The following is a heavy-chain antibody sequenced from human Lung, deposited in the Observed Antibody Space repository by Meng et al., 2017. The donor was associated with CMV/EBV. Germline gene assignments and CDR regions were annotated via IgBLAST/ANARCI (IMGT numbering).Heavy chain of an antibody. V-gene: IGHV6-1*01. J-gene: IGHJ4*02. CDR2: TYYRSKWYN. CDR1: GDSVSSNSAA. D-gene: IGHD3-10*01. Sequence: SETLSLXXAISGDSVSSNSAAWNWIRQSPSRGLEWLGRTYYRSKWYNDYAVSVKSRITINPDTSKNQFSLQLNSVTPGDTAVYYCARFGTVGAGSGVYFDYWGQGTXVTVSS. CDR3: ARFGTVGAGSGVYFDY.